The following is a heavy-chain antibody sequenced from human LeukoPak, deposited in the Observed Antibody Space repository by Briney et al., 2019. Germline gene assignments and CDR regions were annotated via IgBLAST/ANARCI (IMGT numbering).Heavy chain of an antibody. J-gene: IGHJ4*02. Sequence: ASVKVSCKASGYTFTDYYMHWVRQAPGQGLEWMGWINPNSGGTHYAQKFQGRVTMTRDTSISTAYMGLSRLTCDDTSVYYCARGSWDTPFDYWGQGTLVTVSS. CDR3: ARGSWDTPFDY. V-gene: IGHV1-2*02. D-gene: IGHD2-15*01. CDR1: GYTFTDYY. CDR2: INPNSGGT.